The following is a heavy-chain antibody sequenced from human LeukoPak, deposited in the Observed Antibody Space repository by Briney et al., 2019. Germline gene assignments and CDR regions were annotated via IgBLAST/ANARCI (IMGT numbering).Heavy chain of an antibody. CDR3: ARVRGYDILTGYFDY. D-gene: IGHD3-9*01. V-gene: IGHV4-59*01. CDR2: IYYSAST. J-gene: IGHJ4*02. CDR1: GGSISSYY. Sequence: SETLSLTCTVSGGSISSYYWSWIRQPPGKGLEWIGYIYYSASTNYNPSLKSRVTISVDTSKNQFSLKLRSVTAADTAVYYCARVRGYDILTGYFDYWGQGTLVTVSS.